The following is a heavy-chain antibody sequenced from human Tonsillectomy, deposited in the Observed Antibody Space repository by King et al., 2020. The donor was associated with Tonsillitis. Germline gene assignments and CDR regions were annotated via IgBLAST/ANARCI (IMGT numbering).Heavy chain of an antibody. CDR3: AKEQGYNYGMDV. CDR1: GFTFSSDV. CDR2: ISGST. Sequence: VQLVESGGGLVQPGGSLRLSCAASGFTFSSDVMSWVRQAPGKGLEWVSAISGSTYYADSVKGRFTISRDNSKNTLYLQMNSLRAEDTAVYYCAKEQGYNYGMDVWGQGTTVTVSS. J-gene: IGHJ6*02. V-gene: IGHV3-23*04.